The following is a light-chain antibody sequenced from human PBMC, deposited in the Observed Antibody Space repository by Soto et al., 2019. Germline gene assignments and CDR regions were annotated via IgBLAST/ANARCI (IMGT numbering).Light chain of an antibody. J-gene: IGKJ3*01. V-gene: IGKV3-11*01. Sequence: EIVLTQSPATLSLSPGERATLSCRASQSVSSSLAWYQQTPGQAPRLLIYDASNRATGIPARFSGSGSGTDFTLTISSREPEDFAVYYCQQRSNWPSTFGPGTKVDIK. CDR3: QQRSNWPST. CDR2: DAS. CDR1: QSVSSS.